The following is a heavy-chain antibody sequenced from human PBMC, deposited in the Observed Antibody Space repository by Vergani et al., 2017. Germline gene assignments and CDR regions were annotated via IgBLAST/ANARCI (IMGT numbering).Heavy chain of an antibody. CDR1: GGSISSYY. Sequence: QVQLQESGPGLVKPSETLSLTCTVSGGSISSYYWSWIRQPPGKGLEWIGYIYYSGSTNYNPSLKSRVTISVDTSKNQFSLKLSSVTAADTALYYCARVQYYYDSSGYYHRNYYYYYMDVWGKGTTVTVSS. V-gene: IGHV4-59*01. J-gene: IGHJ6*03. CDR2: IYYSGST. CDR3: ARVQYYYDSSGYYHRNYYYYYMDV. D-gene: IGHD3-22*01.